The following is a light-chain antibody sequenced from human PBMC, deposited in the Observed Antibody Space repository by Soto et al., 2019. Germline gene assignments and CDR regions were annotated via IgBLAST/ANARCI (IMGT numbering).Light chain of an antibody. Sequence: DIHWTQSPSSMSPAVGDRVTITCRASQAILTYLNWLQQKAGKAPEVLIYDASGLRSGVPSRFTGSGSATDFTLTITRLQSEDAGTYFCQQTFSPDVTFGGGTKVDIK. J-gene: IGKJ4*01. CDR2: DAS. CDR3: QQTFSPDVT. CDR1: QAILTY. V-gene: IGKV1-39*01.